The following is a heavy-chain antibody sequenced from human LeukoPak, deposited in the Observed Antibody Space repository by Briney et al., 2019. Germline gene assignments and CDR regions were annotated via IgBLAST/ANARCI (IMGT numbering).Heavy chain of an antibody. J-gene: IGHJ4*02. V-gene: IGHV1-18*01. D-gene: IGHD2-2*01. CDR2: ISAYNGNT. CDR1: GYTFDSYG. CDR3: ARAHPRVPAAKLADY. Sequence: ASVKVSCKASGYTFDSYGISWVRQAPGQGLEYTGWISAYNGNTNYAQRLQGRVTLTTDTSTNTAYMDLRSLKSDDTAVYYCARAHPRVPAAKLADYWGQGTLVTVSS.